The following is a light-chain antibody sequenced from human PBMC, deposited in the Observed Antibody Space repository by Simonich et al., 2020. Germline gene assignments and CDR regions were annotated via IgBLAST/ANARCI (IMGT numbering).Light chain of an antibody. J-gene: IGKJ1*01. CDR2: EGS. Sequence: DIVMTQTPLSLSVTPGQPASISCKSSQSLLHSDGMTYLYWYLQKPGQSPQLLIYEGSNRFSGVPDRFSGSGSGTDFTLKISRVEAEDVGVYYCMQSIQLPWTFGQGTKVEIK. V-gene: IGKV2D-29*02. CDR3: MQSIQLPWT. CDR1: QSLLHSDGMTY.